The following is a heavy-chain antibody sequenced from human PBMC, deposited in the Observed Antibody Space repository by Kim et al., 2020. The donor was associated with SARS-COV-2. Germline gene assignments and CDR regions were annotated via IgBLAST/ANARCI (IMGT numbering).Heavy chain of an antibody. J-gene: IGHJ4*02. CDR3: TTVNWGWDY. D-gene: IGHD7-27*01. V-gene: IGHV3-15*01. CDR2: GTT. Sequence: GTTDYAAPVKGRFTISRDDSKNTLYLQMNSLKTEDTAVYYCTTVNWGWDYWGQGTLVTVSS.